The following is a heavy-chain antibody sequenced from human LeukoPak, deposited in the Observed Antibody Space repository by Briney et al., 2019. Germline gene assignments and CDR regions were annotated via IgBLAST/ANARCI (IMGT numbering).Heavy chain of an antibody. CDR2: IYYSGST. D-gene: IGHD2-21*01. CDR3: ARTNSYLDPVPSEY. J-gene: IGHJ4*02. CDR1: GDSISSRTYY. V-gene: IGHV4-39*01. Sequence: KPSETLSLTCTVSGDSISSRTYYWGWIRQPPGQGLEWIGSIYYSGSTFYNPSLKSRVTISIDTSKNQFSLKVMSVTAADTSVYYCARTNSYLDPVPSEYWGQGTLVTVSS.